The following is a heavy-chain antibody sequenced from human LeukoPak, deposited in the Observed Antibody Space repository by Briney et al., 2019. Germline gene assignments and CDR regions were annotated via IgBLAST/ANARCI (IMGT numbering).Heavy chain of an antibody. D-gene: IGHD2-2*01. CDR2: TNWDGAST. CDR1: GFRFDDYS. J-gene: IGHJ6*03. CDR3: GRVYCSTTSCYDYYDYYMDV. V-gene: IGHV3-20*04. Sequence: PGGSLRLSCAASGFRFDDYSMSWVRHVPGKGLEWVSGTNWDGASTGYADSVEGRFTISRGNVKNFLYLQMNSLRVEDTALYFCGRVYCSTTSCYDYYDYYMDVWGKGTTVTVSS.